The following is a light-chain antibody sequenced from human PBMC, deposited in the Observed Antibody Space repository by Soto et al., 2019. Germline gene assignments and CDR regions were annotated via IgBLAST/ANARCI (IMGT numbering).Light chain of an antibody. CDR3: MQALHTPYT. J-gene: IGKJ2*01. CDR1: QSLLYTNGNNY. CDR2: LGS. Sequence: DIVMTQSPLSLPVTPGEPASVSCRSSQSLLYTNGNNYLEWYVQKPGQSPQLLIYLGSNRASGVTDRFSGSGSGTDFTLKINRVEAEDVGVYYCMQALHTPYTFGQGTKLEIK. V-gene: IGKV2-28*01.